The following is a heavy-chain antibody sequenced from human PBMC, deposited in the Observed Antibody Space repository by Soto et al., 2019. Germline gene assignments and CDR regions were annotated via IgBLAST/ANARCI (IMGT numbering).Heavy chain of an antibody. CDR2: ISAYNGNT. CDR1: GYSFTSYG. J-gene: IGHJ4*02. D-gene: IGHD6-19*01. Sequence: QVHLVQSGAEVTKPGASVKVSCKASGYSFTSYGISWVRQAPGQGLEWMGWISAYNGNTNYAQKLQGRVTMTTDTPTTTAYMELRSLRSDDTAVYYCARERAVAGSFYFEYWGQGTLVTVSS. CDR3: ARERAVAGSFYFEY. V-gene: IGHV1-18*01.